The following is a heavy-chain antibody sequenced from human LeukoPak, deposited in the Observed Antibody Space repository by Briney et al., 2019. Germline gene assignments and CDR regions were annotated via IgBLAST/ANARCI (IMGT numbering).Heavy chain of an antibody. J-gene: IGHJ4*02. CDR1: RDTFTSYG. CDR2: ISVHKGHT. CDR3: STSSAWYYFDS. V-gene: IGHV1-18*01. D-gene: IGHD6-19*01. Sequence: ASVRVSCKASRDTFTSYGISWVRQVPGQGLEWMAWISVHKGHTNYAQKVQGTVTMTTNTSTSAAYIELRSLISADTAVYYCSTSSAWYYFDSWGQGTLITVSS.